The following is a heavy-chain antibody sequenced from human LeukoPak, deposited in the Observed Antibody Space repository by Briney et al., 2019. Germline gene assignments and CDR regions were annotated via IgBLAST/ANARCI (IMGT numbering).Heavy chain of an antibody. D-gene: IGHD6-19*01. Sequence: PSETLSLTCTVSGDSISGYYWSWIRQPPGKGLEWIGEINHSGSTNYNPSLKSRVTITVDTSKNQFSLKLSSVTAADTAVYYCARGQGKEWLADWGQGTLVTVSS. CDR2: INHSGST. J-gene: IGHJ4*02. CDR1: GDSISGYY. CDR3: ARGQGKEWLAD. V-gene: IGHV4-34*01.